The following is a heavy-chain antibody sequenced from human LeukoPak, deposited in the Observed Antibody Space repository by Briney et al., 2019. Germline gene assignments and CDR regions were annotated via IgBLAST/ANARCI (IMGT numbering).Heavy chain of an antibody. CDR3: ARISDDFWSGYFGKPYYFDY. CDR1: GYTFTSYG. CDR2: ISAYNGNT. D-gene: IGHD3-3*01. V-gene: IGHV1-18*01. J-gene: IGHJ4*02. Sequence: ASVKVSCKASGYTFTSYGISWVRQAPGQGREWMGWISAYNGNTNYAQKLQGRVTMTTDTSTSTAYMELRSLRSDDTAVYYCARISDDFWSGYFGKPYYFDYWGQGTLVTVSS.